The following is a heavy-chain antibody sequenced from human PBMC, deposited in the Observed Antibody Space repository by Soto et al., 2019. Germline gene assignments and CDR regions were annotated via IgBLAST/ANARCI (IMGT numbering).Heavy chain of an antibody. J-gene: IGHJ4*02. Sequence: PGESLKISGKGSGCSFTSYWIGWVRQMPGKGLEWVGIIYPGDSDTRYSPSFQGQVTISADKSISTAYLQWSSLKASDTAMYYCARRTDGSGWYAYFDYWGQGTLVTVSS. D-gene: IGHD6-19*01. CDR3: ARRTDGSGWYAYFDY. V-gene: IGHV5-51*01. CDR1: GCSFTSYW. CDR2: IYPGDSDT.